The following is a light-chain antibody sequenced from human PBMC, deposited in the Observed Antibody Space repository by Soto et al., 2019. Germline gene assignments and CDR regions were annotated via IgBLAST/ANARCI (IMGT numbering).Light chain of an antibody. CDR1: SSDVGGYNY. CDR3: SSYTSSSTLV. V-gene: IGLV2-14*01. Sequence: QSALTQPASVSGSPGQSITISCTGYSSDVGGYNYVSWYQQHPGKAPKLMIYDVSNRPSGVSNRFSGSKSGNTASLTISGLQAEDAADYYCSSYTSSSTLVFGGGTKVTVL. CDR2: DVS. J-gene: IGLJ2*01.